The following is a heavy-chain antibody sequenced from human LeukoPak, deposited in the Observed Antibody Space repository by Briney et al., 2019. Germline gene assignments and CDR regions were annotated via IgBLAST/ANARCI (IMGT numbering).Heavy chain of an antibody. CDR1: GGSISSSSYY. Sequence: SETLSLTCTVSGGSISSSSYYWGWIRQPPGKGLEWIVSIHSSGSTYYNLSLKSRVTISVDTSKNHFSLKMNSVTAADTAIYHCARPRASRTYPNDAFDIWGQGTMVTVSS. J-gene: IGHJ3*02. D-gene: IGHD2-2*01. CDR3: ARPRASRTYPNDAFDI. V-gene: IGHV4-39*02. CDR2: IHSSGST.